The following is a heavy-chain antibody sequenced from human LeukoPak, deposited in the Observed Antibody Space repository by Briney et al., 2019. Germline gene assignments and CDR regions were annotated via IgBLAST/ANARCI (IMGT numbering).Heavy chain of an antibody. Sequence: ASVKVSCKASGYTFTSYYMHWLRQAPGQGLEWMGIINPSGGSTSYAQKFQGRVTMTRDTSTSTVYMELSSLRSEDTAVYYCARDLRYVLRHLRFDPWGQGTLVTVSS. J-gene: IGHJ5*02. CDR3: ARDLRYVLRHLRFDP. CDR2: INPSGGST. CDR1: GYTFTSYY. V-gene: IGHV1-46*01. D-gene: IGHD2/OR15-2a*01.